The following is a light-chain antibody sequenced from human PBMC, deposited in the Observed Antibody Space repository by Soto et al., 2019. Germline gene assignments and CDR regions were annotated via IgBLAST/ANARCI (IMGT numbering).Light chain of an antibody. J-gene: IGLJ3*02. CDR2: EVS. CDR3: NSYAGSNNWV. CDR1: SSDVGGYNY. V-gene: IGLV2-8*01. Sequence: QSVLTQPASGSGSPGQSITISCTGTSSDVGGYNYVSWYQQHPGKAPKLMIYEVSKRPSGVPDRFSGSKSGNTASLTVSGLQAEDEADYYCNSYAGSNNWVFGGGTKLTVL.